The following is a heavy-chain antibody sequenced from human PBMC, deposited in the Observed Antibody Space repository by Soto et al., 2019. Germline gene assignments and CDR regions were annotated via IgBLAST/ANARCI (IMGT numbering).Heavy chain of an antibody. Sequence: ASVKVSCKASGYTFTNYLMHWVRQAPGQGLEWMGIINPSGGSTTYAQKFQGRIILTRDTSTNTAYMELGSLRSEDTAVYYCARDQGSRPLYGMDVWGQGTTVTVSS. CDR2: INPSGGST. CDR1: GYTFTNYL. J-gene: IGHJ6*02. V-gene: IGHV1-46*01. CDR3: ARDQGSRPLYGMDV.